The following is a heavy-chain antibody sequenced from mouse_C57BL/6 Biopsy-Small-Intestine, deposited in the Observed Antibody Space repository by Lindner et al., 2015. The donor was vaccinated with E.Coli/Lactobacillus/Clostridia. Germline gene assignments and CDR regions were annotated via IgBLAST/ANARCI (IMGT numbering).Heavy chain of an antibody. Sequence: VQLQESGAELVRPGASVKLSCTASGFNIKDDYMHWVKQRPEQGLEWIGWIDPENGDTEYASKFQGKATITADTSSNTAYLQLSSLTSEDTAVYYCTGRGARFAYWGQGTLVTVSA. V-gene: IGHV14-4*01. CDR1: GFNIKDDY. J-gene: IGHJ3*01. CDR3: TGRGARFAY. CDR2: IDPENGDT.